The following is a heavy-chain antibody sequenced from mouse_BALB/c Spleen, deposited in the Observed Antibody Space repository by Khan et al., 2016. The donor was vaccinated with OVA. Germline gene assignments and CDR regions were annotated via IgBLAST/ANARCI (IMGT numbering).Heavy chain of an antibody. CDR1: GYSITSDYA. D-gene: IGHD1-1*01. CDR3: ARSGTISTVVVTDFDF. J-gene: IGHJ2*01. Sequence: VQLKESGPGLVKPSQSLSLTCTVTGYSITSDYAWNWIRQFPGNKLEWMGYIKYSGTTSYNPSLKSRISITRDTSKNQFFLQLNSVTTEDTATYYGARSGTISTVVVTDFDFWGQGTTLTASS. V-gene: IGHV3-2*02. CDR2: IKYSGTT.